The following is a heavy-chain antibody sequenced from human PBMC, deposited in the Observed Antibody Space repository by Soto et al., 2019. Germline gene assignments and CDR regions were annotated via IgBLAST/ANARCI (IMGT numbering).Heavy chain of an antibody. CDR3: ARFGLGVRSSGWPSSDYYYYGMDV. CDR1: GYTFTSYD. Sequence: ASVKVSCKASGYTFTSYDINWVRQATGQGLEWMGWMNPNSGNTGYAQKFQGRVTMTRNTSISTAYMELSSLRSEDTAVYYCARFGLGVRSSGWPSSDYYYYGMDVWGKGTTVTVSS. J-gene: IGHJ6*04. V-gene: IGHV1-8*01. D-gene: IGHD6-19*01. CDR2: MNPNSGNT.